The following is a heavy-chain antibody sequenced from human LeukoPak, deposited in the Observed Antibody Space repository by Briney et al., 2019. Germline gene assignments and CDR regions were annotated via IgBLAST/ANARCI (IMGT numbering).Heavy chain of an antibody. CDR2: ISGSGGSA. J-gene: IGHJ4*02. V-gene: IGHV3-23*01. CDR1: GFTFRSYA. Sequence: NPGGSLRLSCAASGFTFRSYAMYWVRQPPGKGLEWVSSISGSGGSAYYAGSVKGRFTISRDNSKNTLYLQMNSLRAEDTAVYYCAGRRDGYNLWGQGTLVIVSS. CDR3: AGRRDGYNL. D-gene: IGHD5-24*01.